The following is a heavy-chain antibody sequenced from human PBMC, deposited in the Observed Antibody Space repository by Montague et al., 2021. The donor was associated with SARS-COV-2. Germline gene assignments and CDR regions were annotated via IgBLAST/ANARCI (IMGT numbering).Heavy chain of an antibody. CDR1: GGSISTYY. CDR2: IYYSGST. J-gene: IGHJ2*01. D-gene: IGHD5-24*01. Sequence: SETLSLTCTVSGGSISTYYWSWNRQPPGKGLEWIGYIYYSGSTNYSPSLKSRVTISVDTSKNQFSLKLSSVTAADTAVYYCARDGYNAHQNYWYFDLWGRGTLVTVSS. V-gene: IGHV4-59*12. CDR3: ARDGYNAHQNYWYFDL.